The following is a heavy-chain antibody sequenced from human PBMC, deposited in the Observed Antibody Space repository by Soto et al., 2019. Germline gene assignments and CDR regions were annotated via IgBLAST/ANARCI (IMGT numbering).Heavy chain of an antibody. J-gene: IGHJ6*02. V-gene: IGHV1-8*01. Sequence: GASVKVSCKASGYTFTSYDINWVRQATGQGLEWMGWMNPNSGNTGYAQKFQGRVTMTRNTSISTAYMELSSLRSEDTAVYYCARAPITMVRGVILYYGMDVWGQGTTVTVSS. CDR1: GYTFTSYD. D-gene: IGHD3-10*01. CDR3: ARAPITMVRGVILYYGMDV. CDR2: MNPNSGNT.